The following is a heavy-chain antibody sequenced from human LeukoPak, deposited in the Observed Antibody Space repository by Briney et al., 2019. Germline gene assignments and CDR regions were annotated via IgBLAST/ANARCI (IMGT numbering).Heavy chain of an antibody. Sequence: SETLSLTCTVSGGSISSYYWSWIRQPPGKGLEWIGYIYYSGSTNYNPSLKSRVTISVDTSKNQFSLKLSSVTAADTAVYYCARSIVVVPAAIVGWFDPWGQGTLSPSPQ. V-gene: IGHV4-59*08. D-gene: IGHD2-2*02. CDR1: GGSISSYY. CDR2: IYYSGST. CDR3: ARSIVVVPAAIVGWFDP. J-gene: IGHJ5*02.